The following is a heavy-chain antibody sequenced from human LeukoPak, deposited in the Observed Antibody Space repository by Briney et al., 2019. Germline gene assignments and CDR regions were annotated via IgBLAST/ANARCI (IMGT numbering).Heavy chain of an antibody. J-gene: IGHJ4*02. Sequence: SETLSLTCTVSGGSISSSSYYWGWIRQPPGKGLEWIGSIYYSGSTYYNPSLKSRVTISVDTSKNQFSLKLSSVTAADTAVYYCASLMVRGVITYWGQGTLVTVSS. CDR2: IYYSGST. CDR1: GGSISSSSYY. CDR3: ASLMVRGVITY. D-gene: IGHD3-10*01. V-gene: IGHV4-39*07.